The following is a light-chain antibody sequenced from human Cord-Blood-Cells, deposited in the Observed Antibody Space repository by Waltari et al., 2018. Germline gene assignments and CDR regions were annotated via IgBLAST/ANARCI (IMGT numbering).Light chain of an antibody. CDR2: AAS. CDR1: QSISSY. CDR3: QQSYSTPYT. V-gene: IGKV1-39*01. Sequence: DIQMTQSPSSLSASVGDRLTITCRTSQSISSYLNWYQQKPRKAPNLLIYAASSLQSRVPSRFSGSGSGTDFTLTSSSLQPEDFATFYCQQSYSTPYTFGQGTKLEL. J-gene: IGKJ2*01.